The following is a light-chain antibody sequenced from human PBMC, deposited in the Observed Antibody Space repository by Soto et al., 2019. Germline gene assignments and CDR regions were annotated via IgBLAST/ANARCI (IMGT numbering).Light chain of an antibody. J-gene: IGKJ3*01. Sequence: DIQMTQSPSSVSASVGDRFTVTCRASQGVSSWLAWYQQKPGKAPKLLIFGASSLQSEVPSRFSGSGSGTDFTLTISSLQPEDFATYYCQQSYNGPFTFGPGTKVDIK. CDR3: QQSYNGPFT. CDR1: QGVSSW. CDR2: GAS. V-gene: IGKV1-12*01.